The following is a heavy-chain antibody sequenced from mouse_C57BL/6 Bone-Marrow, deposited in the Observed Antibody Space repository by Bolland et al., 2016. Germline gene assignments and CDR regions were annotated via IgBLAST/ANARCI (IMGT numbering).Heavy chain of an antibody. D-gene: IGHD2-12*01. CDR3: ARVLPLGAMDY. CDR2: I. J-gene: IGHJ4*01. Sequence: INYAPSLKDKFIISRDNAKNTLYLQMSKVRSEDTALYYCARVLPLGAMDYWGQGT. V-gene: IGHV4-1*01.